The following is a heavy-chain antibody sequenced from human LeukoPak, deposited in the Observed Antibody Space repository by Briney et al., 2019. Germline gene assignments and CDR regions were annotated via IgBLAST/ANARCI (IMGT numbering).Heavy chain of an antibody. D-gene: IGHD6-6*01. CDR3: ARIAAVNWFDP. CDR2: IIPILGIA. J-gene: IGHJ5*02. Sequence: PGSSVKVSCKASGGTFSSYTISWVRQAPGQGLEWMGRIIPILGIANYAQKFQGRVTITADKSTSTAYMELSSLRSEDTAVYYCARIAAVNWFDPWGQGTLVTVPS. CDR1: GGTFSSYT. V-gene: IGHV1-69*02.